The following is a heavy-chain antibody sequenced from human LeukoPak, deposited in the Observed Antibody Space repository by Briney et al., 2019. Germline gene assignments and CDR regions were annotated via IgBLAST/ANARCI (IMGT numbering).Heavy chain of an antibody. Sequence: GGSLRLSCAASGFTFSSYGMHWVRQAPGKGLEWVSSISSSSSYIYYADSVKGRFTISRDNAKNSLYLQMNSLRAEDTAVYYCARGHSGSSVDYWGQGTLVTVSS. CDR1: GFTFSSYG. J-gene: IGHJ4*02. V-gene: IGHV3-21*01. D-gene: IGHD3-10*01. CDR3: ARGHSGSSVDY. CDR2: ISSSSSYI.